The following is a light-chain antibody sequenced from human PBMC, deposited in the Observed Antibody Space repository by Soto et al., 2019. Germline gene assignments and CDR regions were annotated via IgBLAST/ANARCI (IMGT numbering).Light chain of an antibody. CDR2: KAS. V-gene: IGKV1-5*03. CDR1: QSIGSW. J-gene: IGKJ3*01. Sequence: DIQMTQSPSTLSASVRDRVTITCRASQSIGSWSAWYQQKSGKAPKLLIYKASTLESGVPSSFSGSGSGTEFTLTISSLQPDDFATYYCQQFDSYPFTFGPGTKVDIK. CDR3: QQFDSYPFT.